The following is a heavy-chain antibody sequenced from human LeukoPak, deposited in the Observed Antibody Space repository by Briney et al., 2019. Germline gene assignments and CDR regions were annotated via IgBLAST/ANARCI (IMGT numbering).Heavy chain of an antibody. V-gene: IGHV4-59*08. CDR1: GGSISSYY. J-gene: IGHJ4*02. D-gene: IGHD5-24*01. CDR3: ARLTRDGYRLYYFDY. Sequence: SETLSLTCTVSGGSISSYYWSWIRQPPGKGLEWIGYIYYSGSTNYNPSLKSRVTISVDTSKNQFSLKLSSVTAADTAVYYCARLTRDGYRLYYFDYWGQGTLVTVSS. CDR2: IYYSGST.